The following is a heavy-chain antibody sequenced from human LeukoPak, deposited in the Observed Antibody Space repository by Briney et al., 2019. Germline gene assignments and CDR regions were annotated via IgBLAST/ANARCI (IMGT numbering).Heavy chain of an antibody. CDR1: GYTFSSYG. CDR2: IRYDGSNK. Sequence: GGSLRLSCAASGYTFSSYGMHWVRQAPGKGLEWVAFIRYDGSNKYYADSVKGRFTISRDNSKNTLYLQMNSLRAEDTAVYYCAKDGTAYSSGWYYFDYWGQGTLVTVSS. CDR3: AKDGTAYSSGWYYFDY. V-gene: IGHV3-30*02. D-gene: IGHD6-19*01. J-gene: IGHJ4*02.